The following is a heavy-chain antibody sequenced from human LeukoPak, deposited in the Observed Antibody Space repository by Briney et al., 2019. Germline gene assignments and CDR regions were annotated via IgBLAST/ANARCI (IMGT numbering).Heavy chain of an antibody. CDR2: ISWNSGSI. Sequence: PGGSLRLSCAASGFTFDDYAMHWVRQAPGKGLEWVSGISWNSGSIGYADSVKGRFTISRDNAKNSLYLQMNSLRAEDTALYYCAKEVPYGSGSYYDYWGQGTLVTVSS. D-gene: IGHD3-10*01. J-gene: IGHJ4*02. CDR1: GFTFDDYA. V-gene: IGHV3-9*01. CDR3: AKEVPYGSGSYYDY.